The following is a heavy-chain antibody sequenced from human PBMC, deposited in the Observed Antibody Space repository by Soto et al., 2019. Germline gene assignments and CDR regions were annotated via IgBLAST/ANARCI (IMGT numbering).Heavy chain of an antibody. Sequence: QITLKESGPTLVKPTQTLTLTCTFSGFSLSTSGVSVGWIRQPPGKALEWLALIYWDDDKRYSPSLKSRLTITKDASKNQVVLRMTTMDPVDTATYYCAHSRCGGDCLQSYPSHYYYGMDVWGQGTTVTVSS. CDR2: IYWDDDK. CDR3: AHSRCGGDCLQSYPSHYYYGMDV. J-gene: IGHJ6*02. CDR1: GFSLSTSGVS. V-gene: IGHV2-5*02. D-gene: IGHD2-21*02.